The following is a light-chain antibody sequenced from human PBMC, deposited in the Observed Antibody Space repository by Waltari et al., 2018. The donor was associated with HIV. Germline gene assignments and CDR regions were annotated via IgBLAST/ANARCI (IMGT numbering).Light chain of an antibody. V-gene: IGKV1-5*03. J-gene: IGKJ4*01. CDR1: QNINNW. CDR2: KTS. CDR3: QHYDNFPLA. Sequence: DIQMTQSPSTLSASVGDRVTITCRASQNINNWLAWYQQKPGKAPKLLIYKTSSLANGVPAKFSGSGSGTDFTLTISSLQPDDFATYYCQHYDNFPLAFGEGTKVEIK.